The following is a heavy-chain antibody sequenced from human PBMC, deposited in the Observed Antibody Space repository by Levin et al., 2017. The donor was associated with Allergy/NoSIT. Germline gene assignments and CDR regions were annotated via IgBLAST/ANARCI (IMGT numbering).Heavy chain of an antibody. D-gene: IGHD4-17*01. CDR1: GFTVSTNY. CDR2: LYSGGST. Sequence: PGGSLRLSCAASGFTVSTNYMTWVRQAPGKGLEWVSILYSGGSTYYADSVKGRFTISRDNSKNTLYLQMNSLRAEDTAVYYCAKTSSDGDFGYWGQGTLVTVSS. J-gene: IGHJ4*02. V-gene: IGHV3-53*01. CDR3: AKTSSDGDFGY.